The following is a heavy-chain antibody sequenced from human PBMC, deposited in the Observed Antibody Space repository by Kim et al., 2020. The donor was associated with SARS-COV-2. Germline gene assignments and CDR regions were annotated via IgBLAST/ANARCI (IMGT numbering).Heavy chain of an antibody. J-gene: IGHJ2*01. Sequence: ASVKVSCKASGYTFTDYGLNWMRQVPGQGLEWMGWININTGNPTYAQGFTGRFVFSLDTSVSTAYLQISSLKAEDTAVYYCARDLTGDPYWFFDLWGRGTLVTVSS. V-gene: IGHV7-4-1*02. CDR3: ARDLTGDPYWFFDL. CDR2: ININTGNP. CDR1: GYTFTDYG. D-gene: IGHD7-27*01.